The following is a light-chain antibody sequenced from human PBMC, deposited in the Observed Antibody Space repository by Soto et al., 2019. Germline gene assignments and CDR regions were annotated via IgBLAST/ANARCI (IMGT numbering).Light chain of an antibody. Sequence: ELVLTQSPATLSLSPGESATLSCRASQSVAGYLAWYQQKPGQAPRLLVYGASTRATNIPARFSGSGSGTEFTLTINSLQSEDIAVYYCQQYNNWPALTFGGGTKVDIK. V-gene: IGKV3-15*01. J-gene: IGKJ4*02. CDR1: QSVAGY. CDR2: GAS. CDR3: QQYNNWPALT.